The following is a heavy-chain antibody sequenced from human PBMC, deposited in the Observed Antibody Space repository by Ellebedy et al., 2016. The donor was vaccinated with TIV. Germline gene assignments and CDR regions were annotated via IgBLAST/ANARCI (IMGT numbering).Heavy chain of an antibody. J-gene: IGHJ4*02. CDR3: TTELCSSGCFPGIY. D-gene: IGHD2-15*01. Sequence: GESLKLSCAASGFIFSNAWVNWVRQAPGKGLEWVGRIKTTTGGGATDYAAPVKGRFIISRDNSKNTLYLQMNSLKTEDTAVYYCTTELCSSGCFPGIYWGQGTLVTVSS. CDR2: IKTTTGGGAT. V-gene: IGHV3-15*07. CDR1: GFIFSNAW.